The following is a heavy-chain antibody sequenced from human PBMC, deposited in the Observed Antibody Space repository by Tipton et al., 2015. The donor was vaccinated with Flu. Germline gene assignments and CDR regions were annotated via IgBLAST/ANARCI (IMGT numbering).Heavy chain of an antibody. CDR3: ARTITMIRFGPNWFEP. J-gene: IGHJ5*02. D-gene: IGHD3-22*01. CDR2: IYTSGST. Sequence: TLSLTCTVSGGSISSYYWSWIRQPAGKGLEWIGRIYTSGSTNYNPSLKSRVTMSVDTSKNQFSLKLSSVTAADTAVYYCARTITMIRFGPNWFEPWGQGTLVTVSS. V-gene: IGHV4-4*07. CDR1: GGSISSYY.